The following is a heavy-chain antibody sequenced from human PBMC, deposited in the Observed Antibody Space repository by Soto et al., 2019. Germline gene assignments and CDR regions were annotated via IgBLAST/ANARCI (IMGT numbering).Heavy chain of an antibody. J-gene: IGHJ3*02. CDR3: ARGGYGSGSDGAFDI. Sequence: RASVKVSCKASGYTFTGYYMHWVRQAPGQGLEWMGWINPNSGGTNYAQKFQGWVTMTRDTSISTAYMELSRLRSDDTAVYYCARGGYGSGSDGAFDIWGQGTMVTVSS. D-gene: IGHD3-10*01. CDR2: INPNSGGT. CDR1: GYTFTGYY. V-gene: IGHV1-2*04.